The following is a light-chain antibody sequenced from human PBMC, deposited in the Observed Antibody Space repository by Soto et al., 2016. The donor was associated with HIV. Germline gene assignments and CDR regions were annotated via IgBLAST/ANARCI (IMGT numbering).Light chain of an antibody. Sequence: SSELTQDPSVSVALGQTVRITCQGDSLKNFYGSWYQQKAGQAPRLVIYGENKRPSGIPDRFSGSSSGNTAPLTITGSQAEDEADYYCSSRDNNGDHWVFGGGTKVDRP. CDR2: GEN. CDR1: SLKNFY. J-gene: IGLJ3*02. V-gene: IGLV3-19*01. CDR3: SSRDNNGDHWV.